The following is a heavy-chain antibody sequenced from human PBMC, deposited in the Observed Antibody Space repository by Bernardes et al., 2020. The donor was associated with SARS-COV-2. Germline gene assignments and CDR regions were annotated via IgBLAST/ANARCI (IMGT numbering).Heavy chain of an antibody. D-gene: IGHD2-15*01. CDR1: GFTFSSYG. V-gene: IGHV3-30*03. Sequence: GGSLRLSCAASGFTFSSYGMHWVRQAPGKGLEWVAVISYDGGEKFYADSVKGRFTICRDNSKNTLYLQMNSLRAEDTAVYYCATTPQYEYTRVFDFWGQGTLVTVSS. CDR2: ISYDGGEK. J-gene: IGHJ4*02. CDR3: ATTPQYEYTRVFDF.